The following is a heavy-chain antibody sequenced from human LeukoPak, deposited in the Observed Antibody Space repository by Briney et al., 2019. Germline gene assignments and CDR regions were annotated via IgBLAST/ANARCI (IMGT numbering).Heavy chain of an antibody. CDR2: IYYSGST. V-gene: IGHV4-59*08. CDR3: AEHPGLTMITFGGVIGTPWFDP. D-gene: IGHD3-16*02. Sequence: SETLSLTCTVSGGSISSYYWSWIRQPPGKGLEWIGYIYYSGSTNYNPSLKSRVTISVDTSKNQFSLKMSSVTAADTAVYYSAEHPGLTMITFGGVIGTPWFDPWGQGTLVTVSS. CDR1: GGSISSYY. J-gene: IGHJ5*02.